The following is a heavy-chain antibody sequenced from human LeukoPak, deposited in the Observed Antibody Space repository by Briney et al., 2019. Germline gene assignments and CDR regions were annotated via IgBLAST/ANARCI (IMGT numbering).Heavy chain of an antibody. J-gene: IGHJ5*02. D-gene: IGHD6-13*01. V-gene: IGHV1-2*02. CDR3: AREIGSSWYENWFDP. CDR1: GYTFTGYY. CDR2: INPNSGGT. Sequence: ASVTVSCQASGYTFTGYYMHWVRQAPGQGLEWMGWINPNSGGTNYAQKFQGRVTMTRDTSISTAYMELSRLRSDDTAVYYCAREIGSSWYENWFDPWGQGTLVTVSS.